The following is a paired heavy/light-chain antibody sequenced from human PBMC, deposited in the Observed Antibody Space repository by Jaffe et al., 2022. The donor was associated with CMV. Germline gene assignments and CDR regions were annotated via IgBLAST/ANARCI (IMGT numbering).Heavy chain of an antibody. D-gene: IGHD2-15*01. J-gene: IGHJ6*03. CDR1: GFTFSSYE. CDR2: ISSSGSTI. Sequence: EVQLVESGGGLVQPGGSLRLSCAASGFTFSSYEMNWVRQAPGKGLEWVSYISSSGSTIYYADSVKGRFTISRDNAKNSLYLQMNSLRAEDTAVYYCASHCSGGSCYDYYYYYYMDVWGKGTTVTVSS. V-gene: IGHV3-48*03. CDR3: ASHCSGGSCYDYYYYYYMDV.
Light chain of an antibody. Sequence: DIVMTQTPLSLSVTPGQPASISCKSSQSLLHSDGKTYLYWYLQKPGQSPQLLIYEVSSRFSGVPDRFSGSGSGTDFTLKISRVEAEDVGVYYCMQGIHLPPWTFGQGTKVEIK. V-gene: IGKV2-29*02. CDR2: EVS. J-gene: IGKJ1*01. CDR1: QSLLHSDGKTY. CDR3: MQGIHLPPWT.